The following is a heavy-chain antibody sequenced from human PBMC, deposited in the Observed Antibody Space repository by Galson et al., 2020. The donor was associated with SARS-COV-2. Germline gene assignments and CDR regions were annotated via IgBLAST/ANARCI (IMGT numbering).Heavy chain of an antibody. J-gene: IGHJ4*02. CDR3: ARLAPSYDFWSGASFYFDS. CDR2: IYNSETT. Sequence: SETLSLTCSVSGGSMNSNYWNWIRLPPGKGLEWIGFIYNSETTYYNPSIKSRVTISVDTSKNQFSLKLTSVTAADTGVYYCARLAPSYDFWSGASFYFDSWGQGSLVTVSS. CDR1: GGSMNSNY. D-gene: IGHD3-3*01. V-gene: IGHV4-59*08.